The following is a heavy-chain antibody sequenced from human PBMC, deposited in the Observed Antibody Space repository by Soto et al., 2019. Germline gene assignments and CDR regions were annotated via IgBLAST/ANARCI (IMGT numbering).Heavy chain of an antibody. Sequence: GGSLRLSCAASGFTFSTYGMHWVRQAPGKGLEWVAVISYDGSNKYYADSVKGRLTISRDNSKNTLYLQMNSLRAEDTAVYYCAKGQRCSSTSCYFYYYGMDVWGQGTTVAVSS. CDR2: ISYDGSNK. CDR1: GFTFSTYG. CDR3: AKGQRCSSTSCYFYYYGMDV. D-gene: IGHD2-2*01. J-gene: IGHJ6*02. V-gene: IGHV3-30*18.